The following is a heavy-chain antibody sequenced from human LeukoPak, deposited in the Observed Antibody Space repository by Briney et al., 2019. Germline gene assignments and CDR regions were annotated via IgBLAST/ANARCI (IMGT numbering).Heavy chain of an antibody. CDR1: GYTFTGYY. J-gene: IGHJ6*03. CDR3: ARVRGIAAAGKNYYYYYMDV. Sequence: GASVKVSCKASGYTFTGYYMHWVRQATGQGLEWMGWMNPNKGDTGYAQKFQGRVTMTTDTSTSTAYMELRSLRSDDTAVYYCARVRGIAAAGKNYYYYYMDVWGKGTTVTVSS. D-gene: IGHD6-13*01. CDR2: MNPNKGDT. V-gene: IGHV1-2*02.